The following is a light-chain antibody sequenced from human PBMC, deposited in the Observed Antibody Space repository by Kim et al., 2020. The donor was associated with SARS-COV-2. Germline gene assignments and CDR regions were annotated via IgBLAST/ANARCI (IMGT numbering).Light chain of an antibody. V-gene: IGLV1-40*01. CDR3: QSYDSRLSGWV. CDR2: ADT. CDR1: SSNIGAGYD. J-gene: IGLJ3*02. Sequence: RVTISCTGRSSNIGAGYDVHWCQQLPGRAPKHLVFADTRRPSGVPDRLSGSKSGTSASLAITGLQAEDEADYYCQSYDSRLSGWVFGGGTKLTVL.